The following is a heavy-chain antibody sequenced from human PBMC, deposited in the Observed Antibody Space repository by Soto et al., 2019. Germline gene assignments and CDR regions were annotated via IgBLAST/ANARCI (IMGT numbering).Heavy chain of an antibody. Sequence: QVQLVQSGAEVKKPGSSVKVSCKVSGGTFNIRWVRQAPGQGLEWMGGIIPVIDTANYARKFQGRVVISADRATNIFYMERMSLTLEDTAVYYCARGSGADAFDIWGQGKMVTVSS. V-gene: IGHV1-69*06. CDR1: GGTFN. J-gene: IGHJ3*02. CDR2: IIPVIDTA. CDR3: ARGSGADAFDI. D-gene: IGHD7-27*01.